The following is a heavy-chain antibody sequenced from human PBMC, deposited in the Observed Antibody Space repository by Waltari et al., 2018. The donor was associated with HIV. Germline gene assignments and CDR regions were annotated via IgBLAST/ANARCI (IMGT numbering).Heavy chain of an antibody. J-gene: IGHJ3*02. D-gene: IGHD2-15*01. CDR2: IYWDDDK. Sequence: QITLKESGPTLVKPTQTLTLTCTFSGFSLSTTGVGVGWIRQPPGKALAIRQPPGKALEWLALIYWDDDKRYSPSLKSRLTITKDTSKNQVVLTMTNMDPVDTATYYCAQKPVGVDAFDIWGQGTMVTVSS. V-gene: IGHV2-5*02. CDR3: AQKPVGVDAFDI. CDR1: GFSLSTTGVG.